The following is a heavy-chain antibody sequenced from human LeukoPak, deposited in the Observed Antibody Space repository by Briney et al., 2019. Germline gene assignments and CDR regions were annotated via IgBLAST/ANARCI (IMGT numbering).Heavy chain of an antibody. CDR2: IYYSGST. J-gene: IGHJ4*02. D-gene: IGHD6-19*01. V-gene: IGHV4-61*05. CDR1: GGSISSSSYY. CDR3: ARGYSSGRDPDY. Sequence: SETLSLTCTVSGGSISSSSYYWGWIRQPPGKGLEWIGYIYYSGSTNYNPSLKSRVTISVDTSKNQFSLKLSSVTAADTAVYYCARGYSSGRDPDYWGQGTLVTVSS.